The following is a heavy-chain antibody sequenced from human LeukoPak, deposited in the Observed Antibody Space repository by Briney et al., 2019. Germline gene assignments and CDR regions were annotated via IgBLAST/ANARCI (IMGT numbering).Heavy chain of an antibody. J-gene: IGHJ4*02. D-gene: IGHD6-13*01. Sequence: ASVKVSCKTSGYTFTSYYIHWLRQAPGQRFEWMGWSDPKSGATKYEHFQGRVTMTRDTSISTAYMELSRLTSDDTAVYYCARDRYEDSSWYNRLDYWGQGTLVTVSS. CDR1: GYTFTSYY. V-gene: IGHV1-2*02. CDR3: ARDRYEDSSWYNRLDY. CDR2: SDPKSGAT.